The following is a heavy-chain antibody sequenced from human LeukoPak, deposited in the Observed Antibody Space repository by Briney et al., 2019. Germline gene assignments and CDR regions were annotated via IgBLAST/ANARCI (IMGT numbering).Heavy chain of an antibody. CDR1: GFTFSSYW. Sequence: PGGSLRLSCAASGFTFSSYWMSWVRQAPGKGLEWVANIKQDGSEKYYVDSVKGRFTISRDTAKNSLYLQMKSLRAENTAAYYCARGWVAARRGWFDPWGQGTLDTVSS. J-gene: IGHJ5*02. V-gene: IGHV3-7*01. CDR3: ARGWVAARRGWFDP. D-gene: IGHD6-6*01. CDR2: IKQDGSEK.